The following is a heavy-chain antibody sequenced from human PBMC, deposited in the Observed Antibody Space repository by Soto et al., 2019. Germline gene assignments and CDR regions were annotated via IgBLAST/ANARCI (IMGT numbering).Heavy chain of an antibody. CDR3: ARAARYCSTTSCFASFYWFAP. CDR2: ISGFNGNT. D-gene: IGHD2-2*01. CDR1: GFTFTTYG. Sequence: QVQLVQSGDEVKKPGASVKVSCKALGFTFTTYGFSWVRQAPGQGLEWMGWISGFNGNTNYARKFQGRVTMTRDTSTSTVYMELRSLTSDDTAMYYCARAARYCSTTSCFASFYWFAPWGQGTLVSVSS. V-gene: IGHV1-18*04. J-gene: IGHJ5*02.